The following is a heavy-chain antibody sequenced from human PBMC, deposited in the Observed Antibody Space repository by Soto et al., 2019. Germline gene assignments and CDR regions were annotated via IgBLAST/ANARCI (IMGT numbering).Heavy chain of an antibody. Sequence: QVQLVQSGAEVKKPGSSVKVSCKASGGTFSTYAISWVRQAPGQGLEWMGGVIPIFGTSTYAQNFQGRVTITADESTSTAYMELGRLRSEDTALYYCARVRVVGATRLYYHYGLDVWGQGTTVTVSS. CDR1: GGTFSTYA. D-gene: IGHD1-26*01. J-gene: IGHJ6*02. CDR2: VIPIFGTS. CDR3: ARVRVVGATRLYYHYGLDV. V-gene: IGHV1-69*01.